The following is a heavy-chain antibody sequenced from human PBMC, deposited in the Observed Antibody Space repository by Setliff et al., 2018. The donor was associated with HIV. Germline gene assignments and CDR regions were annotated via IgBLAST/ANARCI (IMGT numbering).Heavy chain of an antibody. CDR2: INHSGST. J-gene: IGHJ5*02. Sequence: SETLSLTCAVFGGSFSGYYWSWIRQPPGKGLEWIGEINHSGSTDYNPSLKSRVTISVDTSKNQFSLNLSSVTAADTAMYYCARRHTAFDPWGQGTLVTVSS. CDR1: GGSFSGYY. CDR3: ARRHTAFDP. D-gene: IGHD5-18*01. V-gene: IGHV4-34*01.